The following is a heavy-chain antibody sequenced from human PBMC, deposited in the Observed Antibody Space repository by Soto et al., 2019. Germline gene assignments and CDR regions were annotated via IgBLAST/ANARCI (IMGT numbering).Heavy chain of an antibody. V-gene: IGHV3-43*01. J-gene: IGHJ6*02. CDR1: GFTFYDYT. CDR3: AKDVIAARPYFYFGLDV. Sequence: VGSLRLSCAASGFTFYDYTMHWVRQVPGRGLEWVSLISWDGGSTYYADSVKGRFTISRDNSKNSLYLQMNSLRTDDTALYYCAKDVIAARPYFYFGLDVWGQGTTVTV. D-gene: IGHD6-6*01. CDR2: ISWDGGST.